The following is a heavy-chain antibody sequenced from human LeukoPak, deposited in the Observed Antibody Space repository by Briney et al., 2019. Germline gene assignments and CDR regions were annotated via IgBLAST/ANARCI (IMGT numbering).Heavy chain of an antibody. Sequence: ASVKVSCKASGYTFTSYYMHWVRQAPGQGLEWMGIINPSGGSTSHAQKFQGRVTMTRDTSTSTVYMELSSLRSEDTAVYYCAREEAAGQYYYYYYCMDVWGKGTTVTVSS. V-gene: IGHV1-46*01. CDR3: AREEAAGQYYYYYYCMDV. CDR2: INPSGGST. CDR1: GYTFTSYY. D-gene: IGHD6-13*01. J-gene: IGHJ6*03.